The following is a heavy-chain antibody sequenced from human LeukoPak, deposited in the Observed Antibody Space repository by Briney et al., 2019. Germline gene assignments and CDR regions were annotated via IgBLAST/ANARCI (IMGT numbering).Heavy chain of an antibody. V-gene: IGHV4-59*08. CDR1: GGSIGSYY. CDR3: ARGAELSPFDY. CDR2: IYYSGST. D-gene: IGHD1-26*01. Sequence: PSETLSLTCTVPGGSIGSYYWSRIRQPPRKGLEWIGYIYYSGSTNYNPSLKSRVTISVDTSKNQFSLKLSSVTAADTAVYYCARGAELSPFDYWGQGTLVTVSS. J-gene: IGHJ4*02.